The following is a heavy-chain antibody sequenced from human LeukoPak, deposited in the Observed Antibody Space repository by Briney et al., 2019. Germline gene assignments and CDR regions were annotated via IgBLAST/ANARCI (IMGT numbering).Heavy chain of an antibody. V-gene: IGHV4-39*01. D-gene: IGHD3-3*01. CDR2: IYYSGST. J-gene: IGHJ4*02. CDR3: ARLGGYYPYYLDC. Sequence: SETLSLTCSVSGGSISSSSYYWGWMRQPPGKGLEWIGSIYYSGSTYYNPSLKSRGTISVDTSKNQFSLKLSSVTAAGTAVYYCARLGGYYPYYLDCWGQGTLVTVSS. CDR1: GGSISSSSYY.